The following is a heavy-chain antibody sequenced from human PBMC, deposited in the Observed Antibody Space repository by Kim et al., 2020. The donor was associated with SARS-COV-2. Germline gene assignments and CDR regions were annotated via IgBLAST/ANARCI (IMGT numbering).Heavy chain of an antibody. Sequence: SETLSLTCAVYGGSFSGYYWSWIRQPPGKGLEWIGEINHSGSTNYNPSLKSRVTISVDTSKNQFSLKLSSVTAADTAAYYCAVAYYDYVWGSYRQSNYYFDYWGQGTLVTVSS. CDR2: INHSGST. CDR1: GGSFSGYY. D-gene: IGHD3-16*02. CDR3: AVAYYDYVWGSYRQSNYYFDY. J-gene: IGHJ4*02. V-gene: IGHV4-34*01.